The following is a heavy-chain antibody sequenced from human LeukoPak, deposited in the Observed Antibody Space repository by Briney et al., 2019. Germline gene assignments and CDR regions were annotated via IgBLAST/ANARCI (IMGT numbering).Heavy chain of an antibody. Sequence: ASVKVSCKASGYTFTSYDINWVRQATGQGLEWMGWMNPNSGNTGYAQKFQGRVTMTRNTSISTAYMELSSLRSEDTAVYYCARGPSYSSSWSRRKNWFDPWGQGTLVTVSS. V-gene: IGHV1-8*01. CDR1: GYTFTSYD. J-gene: IGHJ5*02. CDR2: MNPNSGNT. CDR3: ARGPSYSSSWSRRKNWFDP. D-gene: IGHD6-13*01.